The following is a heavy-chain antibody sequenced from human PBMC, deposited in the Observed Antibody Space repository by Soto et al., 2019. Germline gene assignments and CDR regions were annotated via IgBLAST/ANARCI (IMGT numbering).Heavy chain of an antibody. CDR1: GGSISSYY. D-gene: IGHD3-9*01. CDR2: IYYSGST. J-gene: IGHJ4*02. Sequence: QVQLQESGPGLVKPSETLSLTCTVSGGSISSYYWSWIRQPPGKGLEWIGYIYYSGSTNYNPSLKSRVTISVDTAKNQFSLKLSSVTAADTAVYYCARVELSDDDILTGYFDYWGQGTLVTVSS. CDR3: ARVELSDDDILTGYFDY. V-gene: IGHV4-59*01.